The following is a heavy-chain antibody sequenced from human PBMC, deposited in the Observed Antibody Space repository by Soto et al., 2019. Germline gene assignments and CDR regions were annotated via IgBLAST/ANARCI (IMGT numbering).Heavy chain of an antibody. Sequence: EVQLLESGGGLVQPGGSLRLSCVVSGFTFGSYAMSWVRQAPEKGPEWVAILGGNGFTTYYAASVKGRFTISGDKSKSTLFLQMNSLRADDTGVYYCATALRPSLNFFYYMDVWGRGTSVTVSS. V-gene: IGHV3-23*01. J-gene: IGHJ6*03. CDR1: GFTFGSYA. D-gene: IGHD2-2*01. CDR3: ATALRPSLNFFYYMDV. CDR2: LGGNGFTT.